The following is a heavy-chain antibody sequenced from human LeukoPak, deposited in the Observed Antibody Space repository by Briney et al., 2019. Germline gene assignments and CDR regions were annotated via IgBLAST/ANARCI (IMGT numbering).Heavy chain of an antibody. Sequence: GASVKVSCKASGYTFTSYGISWVRQAPGQGLESMGGIITIFGTANYAQKFQGRVTITADESTSTAYMELSSLRSEDTAVYYCASGPGTPKGIDYWGQGTLVTVSS. CDR3: ASGPGTPKGIDY. CDR1: GYTFTSYG. CDR2: IITIFGTA. V-gene: IGHV1-69*13. D-gene: IGHD1-26*01. J-gene: IGHJ4*02.